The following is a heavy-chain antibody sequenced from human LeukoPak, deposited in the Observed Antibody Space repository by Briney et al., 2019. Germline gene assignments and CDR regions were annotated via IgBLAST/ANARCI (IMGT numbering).Heavy chain of an antibody. V-gene: IGHV1-8*03. D-gene: IGHD1-26*01. Sequence: ASVKVSCKASGYTFTSYDINWVRQATGQGLEWMGWMNPNSGNTGYAQKFQGRVTITRNTSISTAYMELSSLRSEDTAVYYCARGQVGATRRSYYYYYMDVWGKGTTVTVSS. J-gene: IGHJ6*03. CDR3: ARGQVGATRRSYYYYYMDV. CDR1: GYTFTSYD. CDR2: MNPNSGNT.